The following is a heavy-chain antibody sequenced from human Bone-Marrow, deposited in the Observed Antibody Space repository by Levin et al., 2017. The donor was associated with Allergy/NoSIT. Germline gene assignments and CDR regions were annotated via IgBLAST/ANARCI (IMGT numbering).Heavy chain of an antibody. Sequence: QTGGSLRLSCAASGFTFSSYAMSWVRQAPGKGLEWVSAISGSGGSTYYADSVKGRFTISRDNSKNTLYLQMNSLRAEDTAVYYCANWPKGMVRGVMIGNYWGQGTLVTVSS. CDR1: GFTFSSYA. D-gene: IGHD3-10*01. J-gene: IGHJ4*02. CDR2: ISGSGGST. V-gene: IGHV3-23*01. CDR3: ANWPKGMVRGVMIGNY.